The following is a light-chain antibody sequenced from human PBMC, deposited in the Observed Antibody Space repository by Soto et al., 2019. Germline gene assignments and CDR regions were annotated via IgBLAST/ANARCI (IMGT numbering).Light chain of an antibody. V-gene: IGKV1-33*01. J-gene: IGKJ5*01. Sequence: DIQMTQSPSSLSASVGDRVTITCRASQSISTYLNWYQQRPGKAPKLLIYSAFSLQSGVPSRFSGSGSGTDFTFTISSLQPEDIATYYCQQYDVLPTTFGQGTRLEIK. CDR2: SAF. CDR3: QQYDVLPTT. CDR1: QSISTY.